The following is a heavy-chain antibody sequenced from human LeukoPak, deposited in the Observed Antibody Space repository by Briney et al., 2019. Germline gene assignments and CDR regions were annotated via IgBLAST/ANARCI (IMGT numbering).Heavy chain of an antibody. V-gene: IGHV4-34*01. CDR3: ARVKVGYCSGGSCPPDDNWFDP. CDR2: INHSGST. D-gene: IGHD2-15*01. CDR1: DGSISSYY. J-gene: IGHJ5*02. Sequence: SETLSLTCTVSDGSISSYYWSWSRQPPGKGLEWIGEINHSGSTNYNPSLKSRVTISVDTSKNQFSLKLSSVTAADTAVYYCARVKVGYCSGGSCPPDDNWFDPWGQGTLVTVSS.